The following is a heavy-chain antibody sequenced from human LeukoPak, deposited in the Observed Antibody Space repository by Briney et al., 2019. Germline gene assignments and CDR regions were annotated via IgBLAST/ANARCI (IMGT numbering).Heavy chain of an antibody. D-gene: IGHD6-19*01. CDR1: GFIFSNYG. Sequence: GGSLRLSCAASGFIFSNYGMHWVRQAPGKGLEWVALIRYDGSNEYYADSVKGRFTISRDNSKNTLYLQMNSLRAEDTAVYYCARAQGEQWLNYWGQGTLVTVSS. CDR3: ARAQGEQWLNY. CDR2: IRYDGSNE. J-gene: IGHJ4*02. V-gene: IGHV3-33*01.